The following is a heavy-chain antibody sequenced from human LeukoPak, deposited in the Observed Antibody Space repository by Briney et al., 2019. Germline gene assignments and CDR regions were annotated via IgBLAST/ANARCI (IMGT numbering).Heavy chain of an antibody. V-gene: IGHV2-5*01. CDR1: GFSLSTSEVG. CDR2: IYWNDDK. CDR3: AHRIEGYCSGGSCFDEWDDDAFDI. D-gene: IGHD2-15*01. J-gene: IGHJ3*02. Sequence: KESGPTLVKPTQTLTLTCTFSGFSLSTSEVGVGWIRQPPGKALEWLALIYWNDDKRYSPSLKSRLTITMDTSKNQVVLTMTNMDPVDTATYYCAHRIEGYCSGGSCFDEWDDDAFDIWGQGTMVTVSS.